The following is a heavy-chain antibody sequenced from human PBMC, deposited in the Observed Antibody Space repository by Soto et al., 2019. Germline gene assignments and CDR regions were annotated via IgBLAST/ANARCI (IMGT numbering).Heavy chain of an antibody. CDR1: VFTFSSYG. J-gene: IGHJ4*02. V-gene: IGHV3-33*01. D-gene: IGHD3-10*01. CDR3: ARDPNWSKVRGFVDYFDY. Sequence: GGSLRLSCAASVFTFSSYGMHWVRQAPGKWLEWLAVIWSDGNHKXXSDSVKGRXTISRYNAKNTXSLQMXSLRAEDTAVYYCARDPNWSKVRGFVDYFDYWGQG. CDR2: IWSDGNHK.